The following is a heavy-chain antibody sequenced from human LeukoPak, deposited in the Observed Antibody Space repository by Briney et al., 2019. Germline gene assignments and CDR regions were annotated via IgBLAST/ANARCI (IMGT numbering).Heavy chain of an antibody. J-gene: IGHJ4*02. D-gene: IGHD2/OR15-2a*01. V-gene: IGHV3-30*04. CDR1: GFTFSSYA. CDR3: AREGKSMAPFDY. CDR2: ISYDGSNK. Sequence: GRSLRLSCAASGFTFSSYAMHGVRQAPGKGLEWVAVISYDGSNKYYADSVKGRFTISRDNSKNTLYLQMNSLRAEDTAVYYCAREGKSMAPFDYWGQGTLVTVSS.